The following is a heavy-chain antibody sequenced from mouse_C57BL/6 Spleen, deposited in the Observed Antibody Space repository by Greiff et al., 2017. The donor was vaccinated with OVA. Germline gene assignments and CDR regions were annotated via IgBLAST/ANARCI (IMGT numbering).Heavy chain of an antibody. Sequence: EVKLVESGEGLVKPGGSLKLSCAASGFTFSSYAMSWVRQTPEKRLEWVAYISSGGDYIYYADTVKGRFTISRDNARNTLYLQMSSLKSEDTAMYYCTRDGLTGDYYAMDYWGQGTSVTVSS. CDR1: GFTFSSYA. CDR2: ISSGGDYI. CDR3: TRDGLTGDYYAMDY. V-gene: IGHV5-9-1*02. D-gene: IGHD4-1*01. J-gene: IGHJ4*01.